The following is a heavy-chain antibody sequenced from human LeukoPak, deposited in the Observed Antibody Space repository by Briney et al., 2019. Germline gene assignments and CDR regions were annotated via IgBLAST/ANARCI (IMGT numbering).Heavy chain of an antibody. CDR1: GFTFSSYA. CDR2: ISGSGGST. V-gene: IGHV3-23*01. J-gene: IGHJ4*02. D-gene: IGHD5-18*01. CDR3: ALSGYSYGSLH. Sequence: GGSLRLSCAASGFTFSSYAMSWVRQAPGKGLEWVSAISGSGGSTYYADSVKGRFTISRDNSKNTLYLQMNSLRAEDTAVYYCALSGYSYGSLHWGQGTLVTVSS.